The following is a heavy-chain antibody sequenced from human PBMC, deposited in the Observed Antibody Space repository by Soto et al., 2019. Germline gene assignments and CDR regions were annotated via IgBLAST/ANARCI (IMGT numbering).Heavy chain of an antibody. CDR3: ARHHFSTFTIFGSPLSRH. CDR2: IYYSGST. Sequence: QLQLQESGPGLVKPSETLSLTCTVSGGSISSSSYYWGWIRQPPGKGLEWIGSIYYSGSTYYNPSLKSRVTISVDTSKNQFSLKLSSVTAADTAVYYCARHHFSTFTIFGSPLSRHWGQGTLVTVSS. D-gene: IGHD3-3*01. J-gene: IGHJ4*02. V-gene: IGHV4-39*01. CDR1: GGSISSSSYY.